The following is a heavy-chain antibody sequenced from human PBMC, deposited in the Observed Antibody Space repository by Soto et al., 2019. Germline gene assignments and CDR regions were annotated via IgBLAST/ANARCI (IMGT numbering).Heavy chain of an antibody. CDR1: RSTFTSYY. Sequence: ASVKVSCKASRSTFTSYYMHWVRQAPGQGLEWMGWISAYNGNTNYAQKLQGRVTMTTDTSTSTAYMELRSLRSDDTAVYYCARVRFNWFDPWGQGTLVTVSS. D-gene: IGHD3-10*01. V-gene: IGHV1-18*04. J-gene: IGHJ5*02. CDR3: ARVRFNWFDP. CDR2: ISAYNGNT.